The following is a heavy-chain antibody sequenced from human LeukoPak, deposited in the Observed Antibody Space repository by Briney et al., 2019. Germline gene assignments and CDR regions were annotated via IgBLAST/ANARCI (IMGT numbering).Heavy chain of an antibody. D-gene: IGHD5-18*01. CDR1: GGSISGFY. CDR2: IDTSGST. V-gene: IGHV4-4*07. J-gene: IGHJ4*02. Sequence: SETLSLTCTVSGGSISGFYWIWIRQPAGKGLEWIGRIDTSGSTDYNPSLKSRVTMSVDTSKNQFSLRLSSVTAADTAVYYCARARGYSYGYADYWGQGTLVTVSS. CDR3: ARARGYSYGYADY.